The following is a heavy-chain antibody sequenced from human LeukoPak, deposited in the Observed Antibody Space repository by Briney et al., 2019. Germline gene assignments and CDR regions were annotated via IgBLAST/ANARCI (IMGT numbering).Heavy chain of an antibody. CDR3: ARTENYIPEDCFDP. D-gene: IGHD5-24*01. J-gene: IGHJ5*02. CDR2: ICYSGRS. V-gene: IGHV4-39*01. CDR1: GGSIGGSSYC. Sequence: SETLSLTCSVSGGSIGGSSYCWGWIRQPPGKGLEWIGTICYSGRSFYNPSLKSRVTLSVDTSKNQFSLKLSSVTAADTAVYYCARTENYIPEDCFDPWGQGTLVTVSS.